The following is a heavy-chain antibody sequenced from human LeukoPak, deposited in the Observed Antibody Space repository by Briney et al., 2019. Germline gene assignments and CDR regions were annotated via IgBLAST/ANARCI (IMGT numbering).Heavy chain of an antibody. J-gene: IGHJ4*02. CDR1: GFSFSGFG. CDR3: AKDPTYYYGSGSYYFDY. Sequence: GGSLRLSCAASGFSFSGFGMHWVRQASGKWLELVAFIQYDGNARYYADSVKGRFTISRDNSKNTLYLEMNSLRAEDTAVYYCAKDPTYYYGSGSYYFDYWGQGTLVTVS. CDR2: IQYDGNAR. V-gene: IGHV3-30*02. D-gene: IGHD3-10*01.